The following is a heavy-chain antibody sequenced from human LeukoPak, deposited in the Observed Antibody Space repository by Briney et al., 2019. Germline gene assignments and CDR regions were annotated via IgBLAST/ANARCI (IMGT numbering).Heavy chain of an antibody. D-gene: IGHD3-9*01. CDR1: GGSFNGYY. V-gene: IGHV4-34*01. J-gene: IGHJ4*02. Sequence: PSETLSLTCAVYGGSFNGYYWSWIRQPPGKGLEWSGEINHSGSTNYNPSLKSLVTISVDTSKNQFSLKLSSVTAADTAVYYCARAGLRYFDWKHYFDYWGQGTLVTVSS. CDR2: INHSGST. CDR3: ARAGLRYFDWKHYFDY.